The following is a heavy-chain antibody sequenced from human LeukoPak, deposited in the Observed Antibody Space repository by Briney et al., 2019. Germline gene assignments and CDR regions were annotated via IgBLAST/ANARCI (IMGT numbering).Heavy chain of an antibody. Sequence: PGGSLRLSCAASGFTFSSYAMHCVREAPGKGLEYVSTISSNGGSTYYANSVKGRFTISRDNSKNTLYLQMGSLRAEDMAVYYCARDRSYGAAEFDPWGQGTLVTVSS. D-gene: IGHD1-26*01. J-gene: IGHJ5*02. CDR3: ARDRSYGAAEFDP. CDR2: ISSNGGST. CDR1: GFTFSSYA. V-gene: IGHV3-64*01.